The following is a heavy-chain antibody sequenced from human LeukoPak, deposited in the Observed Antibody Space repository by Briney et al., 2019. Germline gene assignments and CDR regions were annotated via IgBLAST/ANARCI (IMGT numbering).Heavy chain of an antibody. CDR3: ARHRQVRGEFDS. D-gene: IGHD3-10*01. Sequence: GESLKISCKGSGHSFTSYWISWVRQMPGKGLEWMGRIDPSDSYTNYSPSFQGHVTISADKSITTAYLQWSSLEASDTAMFYCARHRQVRGEFDSWGQGTLVTVSS. CDR1: GHSFTSYW. J-gene: IGHJ4*02. V-gene: IGHV5-10-1*01. CDR2: IDPSDSYT.